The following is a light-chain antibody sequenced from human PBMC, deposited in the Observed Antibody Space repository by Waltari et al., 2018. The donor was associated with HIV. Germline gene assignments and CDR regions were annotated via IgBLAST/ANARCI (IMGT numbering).Light chain of an antibody. CDR2: GAS. CDR1: QSVSSSY. CDR3: QQYGSSPGT. J-gene: IGKJ1*01. Sequence: EIVLTQSPGPLSLSPGERANLSGRASQSVSSSYLAWYQQKPGQAPRLLIYGASSRATGIPDRFSCSGSGTDFTLTISRLEPEDFAVYYCQQYGSSPGTFGQGTKVEIK. V-gene: IGKV3-20*01.